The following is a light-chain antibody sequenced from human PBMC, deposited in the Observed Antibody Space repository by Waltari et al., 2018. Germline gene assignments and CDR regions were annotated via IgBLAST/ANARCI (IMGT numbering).Light chain of an antibody. CDR1: QSITVF. V-gene: IGKV1-39*01. CDR2: ASS. J-gene: IGKJ1*01. CDR3: QQTYSAPWT. Sequence: DIQMTQSPSALSASIGDRVDLTCRASQSITVFLNWYQQRSGKAPRLLIYASSILQGGVPSRFSASGSGTDFTLTIRSLQAEDYGTYFCQQTYSAPWTFGPGTQV.